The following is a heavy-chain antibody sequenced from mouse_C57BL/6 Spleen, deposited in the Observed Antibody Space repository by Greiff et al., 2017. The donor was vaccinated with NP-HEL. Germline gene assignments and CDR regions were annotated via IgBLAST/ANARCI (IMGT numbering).Heavy chain of an antibody. Sequence: VQLQQSGAELARPGASVKLSCKASGYTFTSYGISWVKQRTGQGLEWIGEIYPRSGNTYYNEKFKGKATLTADKSSSTAYMELRSRTSEDSAVYFCARDYYGSRRVDYWGQGTTLTVSS. CDR2: IYPRSGNT. D-gene: IGHD1-1*01. CDR1: GYTFTSYG. V-gene: IGHV1-81*01. J-gene: IGHJ2*01. CDR3: ARDYYGSRRVDY.